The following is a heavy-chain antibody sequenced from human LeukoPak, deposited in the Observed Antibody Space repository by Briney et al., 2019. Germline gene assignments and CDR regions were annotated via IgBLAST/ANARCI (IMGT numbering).Heavy chain of an antibody. V-gene: IGHV1-69*13. D-gene: IGHD2-15*01. CDR1: GGTFSSYA. Sequence: GASVKVSCKASGGTFSSYAISWVRQAPGQGLEWMGGFIPIFGTANYAQKFQGRVTITADESTSTAYMELSSLRSEDTAVYYCARAADSSDAFDIWGQGTMVTVSS. CDR2: FIPIFGTA. J-gene: IGHJ3*02. CDR3: ARAADSSDAFDI.